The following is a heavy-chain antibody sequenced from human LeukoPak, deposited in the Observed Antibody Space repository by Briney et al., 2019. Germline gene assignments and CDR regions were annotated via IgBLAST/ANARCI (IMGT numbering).Heavy chain of an antibody. D-gene: IGHD6-19*01. CDR2: ISSNGVTT. CDR1: GFTLSNYP. V-gene: IGHV3-64*02. J-gene: IGHJ3*01. Sequence: GGSLRLSCTASGFTLSNYPMHWVRQAPGKGPEHVSAISSNGVTTYYADSVKGRFTISRDNSENTLYLQMGRMRTDDMAVYYCARGKGSGWFWGDGFDVWGQGTMVTASS. CDR3: ARGKGSGWFWGDGFDV.